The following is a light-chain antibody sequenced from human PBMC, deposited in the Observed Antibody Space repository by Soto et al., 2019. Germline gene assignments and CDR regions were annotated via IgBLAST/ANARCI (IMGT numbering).Light chain of an antibody. CDR1: QSVSTK. CDR2: GAS. J-gene: IGKJ4*01. CDR3: QHYNNWPPVT. V-gene: IGKV3-15*01. Sequence: EIVMTQSTATLSVSPGERATLSCRASQSVSTKLAWYQQKPGQAPRLLIYGASTRATGIPARFSGSGSGTEFTLTISSLQSEYFAVYYFQHYNNWPPVTFGGGTKVEIK.